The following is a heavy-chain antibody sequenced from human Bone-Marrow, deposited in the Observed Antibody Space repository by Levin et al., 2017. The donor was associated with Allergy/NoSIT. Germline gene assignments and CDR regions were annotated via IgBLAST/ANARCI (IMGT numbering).Heavy chain of an antibody. V-gene: IGHV1-46*01. CDR3: ARVSVSAGYSSSTASLQH. J-gene: IGHJ1*01. D-gene: IGHD6-6*01. Sequence: PGASVKVSCKASGYTFTSYYMHWVRQAPGQGLEWMGIINPSGGSTSYAQKFQGRVTMTRDTSTSTVYMELSSLRSEDTAVYYCARVSVSAGYSSSTASLQHWGQGTLVTVSS. CDR2: INPSGGST. CDR1: GYTFTSYY.